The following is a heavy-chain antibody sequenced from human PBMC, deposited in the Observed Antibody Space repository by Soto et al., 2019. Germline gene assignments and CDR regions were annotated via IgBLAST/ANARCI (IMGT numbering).Heavy chain of an antibody. CDR3: ARHYSSGWYSPFDY. CDR2: IYWNDDE. Sequence: QITLKESGPTLVKPTQTLTLTCTFSGFSLSTSGVGVGWIRQPPGKALEWLALIYWNDDERYSPSLKSGLTITKDTSKNQVVLTMTNMDPVDTATYYCARHYSSGWYSPFDYWGQGTLVTVSS. J-gene: IGHJ4*02. D-gene: IGHD6-19*01. V-gene: IGHV2-5*01. CDR1: GFSLSTSGVG.